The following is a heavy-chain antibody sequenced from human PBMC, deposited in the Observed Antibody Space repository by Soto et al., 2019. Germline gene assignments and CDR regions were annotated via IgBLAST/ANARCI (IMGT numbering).Heavy chain of an antibody. V-gene: IGHV3-33*01. J-gene: IGHJ4*02. CDR2: IWYDGSNK. CDR1: GFTFSSYG. D-gene: IGHD3-3*01. CDR3: ARAHTTITIFGVVIVDLFDY. Sequence: PGGSLRLSCAASGFTFSSYGMHWVRQAPGKGLEWVAVIWYDGSNKYYADSVKGRFTISRDNSKNTLYLQMNSLRAEDTAVYYCARAHTTITIFGVVIVDLFDYWGQGTLVTVSS.